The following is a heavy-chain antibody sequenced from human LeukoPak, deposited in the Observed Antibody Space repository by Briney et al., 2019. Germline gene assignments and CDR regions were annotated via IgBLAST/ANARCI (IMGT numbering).Heavy chain of an antibody. CDR2: ISSSSSYT. Sequence: GGSLRLSCAASGFTFSDYYMSWIRQAPGKGLGWVSYISSSSSYTNYADSVKGRFTISRDNAKNSLYLQMNSLRAEDTAVYYCARDGCSSTSCYADWFDPWGQGTLVTVSS. D-gene: IGHD2-2*01. J-gene: IGHJ5*02. V-gene: IGHV3-11*05. CDR3: ARDGCSSTSCYADWFDP. CDR1: GFTFSDYY.